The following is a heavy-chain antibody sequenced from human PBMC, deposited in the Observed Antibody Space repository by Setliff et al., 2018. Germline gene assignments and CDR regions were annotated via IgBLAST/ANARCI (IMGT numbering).Heavy chain of an antibody. Sequence: GASVKVSCKASGYTFTGYYMHWVRQAPGQGLEWMGWINPNSGGTNYAQKFQGWVTMTRDTSISTAYMELSRLRSDDTAMYYCARLFGRGDTVFDYWGQGTLVTV. CDR2: INPNSGGT. D-gene: IGHD5-18*01. CDR1: GYTFTGYY. J-gene: IGHJ4*02. V-gene: IGHV1-2*04. CDR3: ARLFGRGDTVFDY.